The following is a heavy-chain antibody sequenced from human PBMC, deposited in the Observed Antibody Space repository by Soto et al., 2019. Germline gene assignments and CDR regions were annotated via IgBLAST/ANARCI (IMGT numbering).Heavy chain of an antibody. D-gene: IGHD4-17*01. CDR2: IIPILGIA. CDR3: ATRSNDYGTIDY. J-gene: IGHJ4*02. CDR1: GGTFSSYT. V-gene: IGHV1-69*02. Sequence: QVQLVQSGAEVKKPGSSVKVSCKASGGTFSSYTISWVRQAPGQGLEWMGRIIPILGIANYAQKFQGRVTITADKSTSTASRELSILRSEDTAVYYCATRSNDYGTIDYCSQGTLVTVTA.